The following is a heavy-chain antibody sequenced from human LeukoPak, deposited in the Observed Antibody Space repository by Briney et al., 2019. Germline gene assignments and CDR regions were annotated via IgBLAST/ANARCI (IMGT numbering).Heavy chain of an antibody. Sequence: GGSLRLSCAASGFTFSSYAMSWVRQAPGKGLEWVSSISSSISYIYYADSVKGRFTISRDNAKNSLYLQMNSLRAEDTAIYYCAREYCSSTSCYPNTFDIWGQGTMVTVSS. CDR1: GFTFSSYA. J-gene: IGHJ3*02. CDR3: AREYCSSTSCYPNTFDI. D-gene: IGHD2-2*01. CDR2: ISSSISYI. V-gene: IGHV3-21*01.